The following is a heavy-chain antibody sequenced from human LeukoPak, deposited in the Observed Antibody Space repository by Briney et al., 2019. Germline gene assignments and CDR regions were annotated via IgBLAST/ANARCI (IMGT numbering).Heavy chain of an antibody. CDR3: ARVQSGYSYGPFDY. Sequence: SETLSLTCTVSGYSISSYYWTWMRQPPGKGVEWIGYIYYRGSTNYNPSLKSRVTISVDTSKNQFSLKLSSVTAADTAVYYCARVQSGYSYGPFDYWGQGTLVTVSS. CDR1: GYSISSYY. CDR2: IYYRGST. D-gene: IGHD5-18*01. J-gene: IGHJ4*02. V-gene: IGHV4-59*01.